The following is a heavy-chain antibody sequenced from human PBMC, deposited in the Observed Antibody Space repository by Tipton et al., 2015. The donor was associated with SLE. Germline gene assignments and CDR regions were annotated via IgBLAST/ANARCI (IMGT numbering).Heavy chain of an antibody. CDR2: IYYSGST. J-gene: IGHJ4*02. CDR3: ARHPSPYDFWSGCHFDY. Sequence: LRLSCAVYGVSFSDYFWNWIRQPPGKGLEWIGSIYYSGSTYYNPSLMSRVTISVDTSKNQFSLKLSSVTAADTAVYYCARHPSPYDFWSGCHFDYWGQGTLVIVSS. V-gene: IGHV4-34*01. CDR1: GVSFSDYF. D-gene: IGHD3-3*01.